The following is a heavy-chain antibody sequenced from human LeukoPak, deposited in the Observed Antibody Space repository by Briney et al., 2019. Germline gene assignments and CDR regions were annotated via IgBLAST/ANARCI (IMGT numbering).Heavy chain of an antibody. CDR1: GYSISSGYY. D-gene: IGHD2-2*01. CDR3: ARRRAIVVVPAASYFDH. CDR2: INHSGST. Sequence: SETLSLTCTVSGYSISSGYYWSWIRQPPGKGLEWIGEINHSGSTNYNPSLKSRVTISVDTSKNQFSLKLSSVTAADTAVYYCARRRAIVVVPAASYFDHWGQGTLVTVSS. J-gene: IGHJ4*02. V-gene: IGHV4-38-2*02.